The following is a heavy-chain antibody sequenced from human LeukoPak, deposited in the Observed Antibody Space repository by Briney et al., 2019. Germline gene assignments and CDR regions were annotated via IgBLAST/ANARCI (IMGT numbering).Heavy chain of an antibody. Sequence: ASVKVSCKASGYTFTGYYMHWVRQAPGQGLEWMGWINPNSGGTNYAQKFQGWVTMTRDTSISTAYMELSRLRSDDTAAYYCARVSNYGDPPWFDPWGQGTLVTVSS. CDR3: ARVSNYGDPPWFDP. CDR1: GYTFTGYY. CDR2: INPNSGGT. V-gene: IGHV1-2*04. D-gene: IGHD4-17*01. J-gene: IGHJ5*02.